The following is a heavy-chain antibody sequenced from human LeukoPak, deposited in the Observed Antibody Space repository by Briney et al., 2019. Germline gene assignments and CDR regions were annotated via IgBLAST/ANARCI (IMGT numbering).Heavy chain of an antibody. V-gene: IGHV3-7*01. Sequence: GGSLRLSCAASGFTFSNYWMSWVRQAPGKGLEWVANIKQDGSEKYYVSSVKGRFTISRDNAKNSLYLQMNSLRAEDTAIYFCAREDDWNYEDYWGQGTLVTVSS. CDR3: AREDDWNYEDY. CDR1: GFTFSNYW. J-gene: IGHJ4*02. D-gene: IGHD1-7*01. CDR2: IKQDGSEK.